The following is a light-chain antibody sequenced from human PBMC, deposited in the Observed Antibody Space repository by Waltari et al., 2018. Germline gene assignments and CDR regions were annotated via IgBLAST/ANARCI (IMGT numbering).Light chain of an antibody. CDR2: YDD. CDR3: ATWDNTLSGWV. Sequence: QSVLPQPTSGAEAPRQRGAISSSGSSANIGNNALHSYLQVPGKAPKLLIYYDDLWPSGVSDRFSGSRSGTSASLAISGLQSEDEGDYYCATWDNTLSGWVFGGGTRLTVL. CDR1: SANIGNNA. V-gene: IGLV1-36*01. J-gene: IGLJ3*02.